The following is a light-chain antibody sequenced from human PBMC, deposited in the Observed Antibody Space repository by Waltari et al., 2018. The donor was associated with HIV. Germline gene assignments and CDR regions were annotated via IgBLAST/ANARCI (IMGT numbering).Light chain of an antibody. Sequence: DIVVTQSPDSLLVSLGERATINCRSSRDLLYTDNNKNYLAWYRRTPGQPPELLVYWASTRQSGVSDRFTGSGSGTDFALSISNLQPEDAAVYYCQQYHSVPYTFGQGTRLEIK. J-gene: IGKJ2*01. CDR2: WAS. V-gene: IGKV4-1*01. CDR1: RDLLYTDNNKNY. CDR3: QQYHSVPYT.